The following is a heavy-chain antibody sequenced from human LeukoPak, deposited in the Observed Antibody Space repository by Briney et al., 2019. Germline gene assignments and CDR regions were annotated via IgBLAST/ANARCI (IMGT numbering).Heavy chain of an antibody. J-gene: IGHJ6*03. CDR2: IRYDGSNK. D-gene: IGHD3-3*01. CDR1: GFTFSSCG. V-gene: IGHV3-30*02. CDR3: AKVKRPITIFGVAPYYMDV. Sequence: GGSLRLSCAASGFTFSSCGMHWVRQAPGKGLEWVAFIRYDGSNKYYADSVKGRFTISRDNSKNTLYLQMNSLRAEDTAVYYCAKVKRPITIFGVAPYYMDVWGKGTTVTVSS.